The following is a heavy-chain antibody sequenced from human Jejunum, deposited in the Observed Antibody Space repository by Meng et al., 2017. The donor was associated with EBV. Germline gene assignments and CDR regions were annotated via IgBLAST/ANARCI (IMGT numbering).Heavy chain of an antibody. J-gene: IGHJ4*02. D-gene: IGHD5-12*01. CDR3: AHSPMRSSSSGYPRGFDY. CDR1: GFSLTISGVG. V-gene: IGHV2-5*02. CDR2: IYWDDDK. Sequence: QITLKGARPTLAKPQQTLTLTCPFAGFSLTISGVGVGWIRQPPGKAPEWLALIYWDDDKRYSPSLKSRLTITKDTSKNQVVLTMTNMDPVDTGTYFCAHSPMRSSSSGYPRGFDYWGQGTLVTVSS.